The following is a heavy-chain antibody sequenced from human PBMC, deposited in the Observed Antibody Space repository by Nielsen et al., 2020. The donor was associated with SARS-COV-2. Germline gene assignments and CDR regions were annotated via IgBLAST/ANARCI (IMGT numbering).Heavy chain of an antibody. J-gene: IGHJ4*02. Sequence: GESLKISCAASGFTFSSYSMNWVRQAPGKGLEWVAGISARGGATYHADSVKGRFTISRDNSKNTLYLQMNSLRAEDTAVYYCAKGPYYYGSGVPDYWGQGTLVTVSS. CDR3: AKGPYYYGSGVPDY. CDR1: GFTFSSYS. CDR2: ISARGGAT. D-gene: IGHD3-10*01. V-gene: IGHV3-23*01.